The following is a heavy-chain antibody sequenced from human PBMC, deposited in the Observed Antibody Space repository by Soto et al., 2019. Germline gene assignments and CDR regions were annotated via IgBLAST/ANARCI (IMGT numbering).Heavy chain of an antibody. CDR2: ISGSGGST. D-gene: IGHD2-2*02. CDR3: AKFGGRDCSSTSCYTEDWFDP. Sequence: GGSLRLSCAASGFTFSNYWMHWVRQAPEKGLVWVSAISGSGGSTYYADSVKGRFAISRDNSKNTLYLQMNSLRAEDTAVYYCAKFGGRDCSSTSCYTEDWFDPWGQGTLVTVSS. J-gene: IGHJ5*02. CDR1: GFTFSNYW. V-gene: IGHV3-23*01.